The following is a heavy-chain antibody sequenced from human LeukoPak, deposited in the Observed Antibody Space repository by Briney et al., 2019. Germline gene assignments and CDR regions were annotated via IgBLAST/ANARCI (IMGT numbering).Heavy chain of an antibody. V-gene: IGHV1-24*01. D-gene: IGHD2-8*01. CDR3: ATVSHKWLTSPYFDY. J-gene: IGHJ4*02. Sequence: ASAKVSCKVSGYTLTELSMHWVRQAPGKGLEWMGGFDPEDGETIYAQKFQGRVTMTEDTSTDTAYMELSSLRSEDTAVYYCATVSHKWLTSPYFDYWGQGTLVTVSS. CDR1: GYTLTELS. CDR2: FDPEDGET.